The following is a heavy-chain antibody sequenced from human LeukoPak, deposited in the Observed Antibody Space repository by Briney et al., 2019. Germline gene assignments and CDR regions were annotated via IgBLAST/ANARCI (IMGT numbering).Heavy chain of an antibody. CDR2: IYYTGST. J-gene: IGHJ4*02. V-gene: IGHV4-39*07. D-gene: IGHD2-2*01. CDR3: AREEVYCTSTSCYTGKLDF. CDR1: GGSISSSSYY. Sequence: SETLSLTCTVSGGSISSSSYYWGWIRQPPGKGLEWIGTIYYTGSTSYNPSLKSRVTISVDTSKNQFSLRLTSVTAADTAVYYCAREEVYCTSTSCYTGKLDFWGQGTLVTVSS.